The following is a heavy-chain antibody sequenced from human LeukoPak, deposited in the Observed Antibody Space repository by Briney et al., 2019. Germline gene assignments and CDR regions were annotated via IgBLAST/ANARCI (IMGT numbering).Heavy chain of an antibody. D-gene: IGHD4-17*01. CDR1: GFTFRGKG. J-gene: IGHJ4*02. V-gene: IGHV3-33*01. CDR2: IWYDGSNR. Sequence: GRSLRLSCAASGFTFRGKGMHWVRQAPGKGLEGVAIIWYDGSNRYYADSVKGRFTISRDNSKNTLFLQMNSLTAEDTAVYYCARDQGTSVTAMVGGHFDYWGPGTLVTVSS. CDR3: ARDQGTSVTAMVGGHFDY.